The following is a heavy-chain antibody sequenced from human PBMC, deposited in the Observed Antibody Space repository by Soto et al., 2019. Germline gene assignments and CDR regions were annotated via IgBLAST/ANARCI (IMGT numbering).Heavy chain of an antibody. CDR1: GFSLSTSGVG. CDR2: IYWDDDK. J-gene: IGHJ3*02. V-gene: IGHV2-5*02. D-gene: IGHD2-2*01. CDR3: ARSNVVPAAMFDAFDI. Sequence: SGPTLVNPTQTLTLTCTFSGFSLSTSGVGVGWIRQPPGKALEWLALIYWDDDKRYSPSLKSRLTITKDTSKNQVVLTMTNMDPVDTATYYCARSNVVPAAMFDAFDIWGQGTMVTVSS.